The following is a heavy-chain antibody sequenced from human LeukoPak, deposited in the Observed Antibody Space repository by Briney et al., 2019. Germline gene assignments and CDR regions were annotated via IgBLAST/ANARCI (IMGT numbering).Heavy chain of an antibody. CDR2: INSDGSRT. CDR1: KFSFSSYW. D-gene: IGHD2-21*02. CDR3: ARDRLEAVTDDDYFDY. Sequence: GGSLRLSCAASKFSFSSYWMHWVRQAPGKGLVWVSRINSDGSRTNYADSVKGRFTTSGDNSKNTVYLQMNSLRAEDTGVYYCARDRLEAVTDDDYFDYWGQGTLVTVSS. J-gene: IGHJ4*02. V-gene: IGHV3-74*01.